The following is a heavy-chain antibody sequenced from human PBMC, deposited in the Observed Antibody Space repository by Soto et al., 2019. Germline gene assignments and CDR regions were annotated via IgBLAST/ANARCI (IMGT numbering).Heavy chain of an antibody. CDR1: GFAFSTYG. Sequence: QVQLVESGGGVVQPGRSLRLSCAASGFAFSTYGMHWVRQAPGKGLDWVAVIWYDGSNKYYADSVKGRFTISRDNFKNTLYLQMNSLRVEDTAVYYCARAVVSFDYWGQGTLVTVSS. CDR3: ARAVVSFDY. CDR2: IWYDGSNK. V-gene: IGHV3-33*01. D-gene: IGHD2-21*01. J-gene: IGHJ4*01.